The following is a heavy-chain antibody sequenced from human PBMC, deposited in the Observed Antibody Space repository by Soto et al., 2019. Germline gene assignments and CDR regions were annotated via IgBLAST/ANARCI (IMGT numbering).Heavy chain of an antibody. CDR3: ATSDAYHYGMDV. V-gene: IGHV1-18*01. CDR2: IAAYNGNT. Sequence: QVQVVQSGVEVKKPGASVKVSCKVFGDRFTSYGISWVRQAPGQGLEWMGWIAAYNGNTNSVEKFQGRVPMTTDTSTNTAYIEVRSLRSDDTAVYYCATSDAYHYGMDVWGQGTTVIVSS. J-gene: IGHJ6*02. CDR1: GDRFTSYG. D-gene: IGHD3-10*01.